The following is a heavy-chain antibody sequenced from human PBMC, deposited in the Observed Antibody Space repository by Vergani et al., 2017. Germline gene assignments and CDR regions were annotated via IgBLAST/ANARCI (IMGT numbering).Heavy chain of an antibody. CDR2: ISGSGGST. V-gene: IGHV3-23*04. D-gene: IGHD2-2*01. Sequence: EVQLVESGGGLVKPGGSLRLSCAASGFTFSNAWMSWVRQAPGKGLEWVSAISGSGGSTYYADSVKGRFTISRDNSKNTLYLQMNSLRAEDTAVYYCAKSRYCSSTSCYPAYYYMDVWGKGTTVTVSS. CDR3: AKSRYCSSTSCYPAYYYMDV. J-gene: IGHJ6*03. CDR1: GFTFSNAW.